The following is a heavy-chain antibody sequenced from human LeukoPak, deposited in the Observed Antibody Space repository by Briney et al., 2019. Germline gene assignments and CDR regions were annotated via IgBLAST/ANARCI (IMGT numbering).Heavy chain of an antibody. CDR2: MNPNSGNI. Sequence: GASVKVSCKASGYTFTSYDINWVRQATGQGLEWMGWMNPNSGNIGYAQKFQGRVTMTRNTSISTAYMELSSLRSEDTAVYYCARVLRIAARPAPLSYWGQGTLVTVSS. CDR3: ARVLRIAARPAPLSY. V-gene: IGHV1-8*01. CDR1: GYTFTSYD. J-gene: IGHJ4*02. D-gene: IGHD6-6*01.